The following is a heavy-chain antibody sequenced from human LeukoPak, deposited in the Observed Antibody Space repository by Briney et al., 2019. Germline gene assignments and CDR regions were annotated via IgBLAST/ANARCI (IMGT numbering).Heavy chain of an antibody. Sequence: GASVKVSCKASGGTFSSYAISWVRQAPGQGLEWMGGIIPIFGTANYAQKFQGRVTITADESTSTAYMELSSLRSEDTAVYYCARVKDDCGGDCYSMFDYWGQGTLVTVSP. V-gene: IGHV1-69*13. CDR3: ARVKDDCGGDCYSMFDY. CDR2: IIPIFGTA. D-gene: IGHD2-21*02. J-gene: IGHJ4*02. CDR1: GGTFSSYA.